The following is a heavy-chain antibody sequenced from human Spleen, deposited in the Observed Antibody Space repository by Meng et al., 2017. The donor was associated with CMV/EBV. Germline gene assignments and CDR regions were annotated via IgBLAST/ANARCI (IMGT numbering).Heavy chain of an antibody. D-gene: IGHD6-13*01. CDR1: GGSFSGYA. CDR2: INDSGST. CDR3: ARRQTYSSSWKRGNWYFDL. Sequence: SETLSLTCAVYGGSFSGYAWSWIRQSPGKGLEWIGEINDSGSTNYNPSLKSRVSISVDTSKNHFSLRLRSVTAADTAVYYCARRQTYSSSWKRGNWYFDLWGRGTLVTVSS. J-gene: IGHJ2*01. V-gene: IGHV4-34*01.